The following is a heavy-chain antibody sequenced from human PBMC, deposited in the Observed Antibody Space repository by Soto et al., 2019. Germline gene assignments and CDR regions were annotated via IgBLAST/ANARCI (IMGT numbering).Heavy chain of an antibody. D-gene: IGHD1-1*01. V-gene: IGHV4-4*07. CDR1: GADINTYS. J-gene: IGHJ6*02. Sequence: PSETLALTCSVSGADINTYSWTWIRQPTGKGLEWIARIYTSASINYNPSLKGRVTLSVDTSTNQVSLRLASVTAAETAIYYCARDREAGYNLYYGMDVWGQGTTVTVSS. CDR2: IYTSASI. CDR3: ARDREAGYNLYYGMDV.